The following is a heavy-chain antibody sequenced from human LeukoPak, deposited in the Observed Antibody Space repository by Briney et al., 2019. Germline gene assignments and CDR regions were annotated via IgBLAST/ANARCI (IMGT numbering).Heavy chain of an antibody. V-gene: IGHV3-30-3*01. CDR3: ARERQDTIVHSGAFDI. D-gene: IGHD3-10*01. CDR2: VASDGSQT. Sequence: PGGSLRLSCGASGFTLGTYITHWVRQAPGKGLQWVAAVASDGSQTFYIESVRGRFTISRDNSKNTLYLQMNTLRAEDTAVYFCARERQDTIVHSGAFDIWGQGTMVTVSS. J-gene: IGHJ3*02. CDR1: GFTLGTYI.